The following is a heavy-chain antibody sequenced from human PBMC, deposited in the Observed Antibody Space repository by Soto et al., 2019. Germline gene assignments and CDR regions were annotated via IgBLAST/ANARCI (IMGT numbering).Heavy chain of an antibody. CDR2: IYWDDDK. V-gene: IGHV2-5*02. CDR3: AHAGDYDLLTFDH. D-gene: IGHD4-17*01. Sequence: QITLKESGPTLVRSAQTLTLTCDFSGFSLSTYDMGVSWIRQPPAKALEWLALIYWDDDKRYSPSLKDRLAISKDTSSNQVVLTITNMDPGDTATYFWAHAGDYDLLTFDHWGPGTLVTVSS. CDR1: GFSLSTYDMG. J-gene: IGHJ4*02.